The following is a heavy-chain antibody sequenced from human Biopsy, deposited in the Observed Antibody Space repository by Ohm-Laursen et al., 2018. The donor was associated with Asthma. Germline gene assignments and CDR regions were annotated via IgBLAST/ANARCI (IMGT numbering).Heavy chain of an antibody. V-gene: IGHV3-7*01. D-gene: IGHD3-3*02. CDR2: IKHDGGEK. Sequence: SLRLSCTASGFTFGDYWMSWVRQVPGKGLEWVANIKHDGGEKNHVDSLKGRFTISRDNAKNSLYLQMNSLRAEDTAAYYCARTFHFWSPYHAEHYQLWGQGTLVTVSS. CDR3: ARTFHFWSPYHAEHYQL. CDR1: GFTFGDYW. J-gene: IGHJ1*01.